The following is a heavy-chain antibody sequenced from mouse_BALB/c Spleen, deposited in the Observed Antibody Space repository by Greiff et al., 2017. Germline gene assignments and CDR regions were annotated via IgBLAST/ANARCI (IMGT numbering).Heavy chain of an antibody. Sequence: EVQLVESGGGLVQPKGSLKLSCAASGFTFNTYAMNWVRQAPGKGLEWVARIRSKSNNYATYYADSVKDRFTISRDDSQSMLYLQMNNLKTEDTAMYYCVRQGFAYWGQGTLVTVSA. CDR1: GFTFNTYA. CDR2: IRSKSNNYAT. V-gene: IGHV10-1*02. J-gene: IGHJ3*01. CDR3: VRQGFAY.